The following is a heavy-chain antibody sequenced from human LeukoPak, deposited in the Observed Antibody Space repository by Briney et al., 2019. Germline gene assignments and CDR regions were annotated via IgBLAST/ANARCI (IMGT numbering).Heavy chain of an antibody. CDR3: ARDSVGATNYFDY. J-gene: IGHJ4*02. Sequence: GGSLRLSCAASGFTFSRFAMHWVRQAPGKGLEWVAVISYDGSNKYYADSVKGRFTISRDNSKSTLYLQMNSLRAEDTAVYYCARDSVGATNYFDYWGQGTLVTVSS. D-gene: IGHD1-26*01. V-gene: IGHV3-30-3*01. CDR1: GFTFSRFA. CDR2: ISYDGSNK.